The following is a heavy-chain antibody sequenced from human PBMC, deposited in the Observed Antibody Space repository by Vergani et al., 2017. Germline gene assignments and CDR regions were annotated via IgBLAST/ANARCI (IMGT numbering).Heavy chain of an antibody. Sequence: QVQLVQSGAEVKKPGSSVKVSCKASGGTFSSYAISWVRQAPGQGLEWMGRIIPILGIANYARNFQGRVTITADKSTSTAYMGLSSLRSEDTAVYYCAREDTMVQYYYYGMDVWGQGTTVTVSS. CDR3: AREDTMVQYYYYGMDV. D-gene: IGHD3-10*01. CDR2: IIPILGIA. CDR1: GGTFSSYA. V-gene: IGHV1-69*04. J-gene: IGHJ6*01.